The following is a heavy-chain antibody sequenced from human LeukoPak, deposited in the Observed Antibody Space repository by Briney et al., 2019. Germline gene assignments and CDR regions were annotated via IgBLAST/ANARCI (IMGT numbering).Heavy chain of an antibody. Sequence: PSETLSLTCAVYGGSFSGYYWSWIRQPPGKGLEWIGEINHSGSTNYNPSLKSRVTISVDTSKNQFSLKLSSVTAADTAVYYCASTYCSSTSCFFEYWGQGTLVTVSS. CDR3: ASTYCSSTSCFFEY. V-gene: IGHV4-34*01. CDR2: INHSGST. J-gene: IGHJ4*02. D-gene: IGHD2-2*01. CDR1: GGSFSGYY.